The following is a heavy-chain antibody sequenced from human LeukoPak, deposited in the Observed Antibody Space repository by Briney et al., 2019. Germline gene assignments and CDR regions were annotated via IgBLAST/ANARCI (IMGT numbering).Heavy chain of an antibody. Sequence: MASETLSLTCAVSGGSFSGYYWYWIRQPPGKGLEWIGEINHGESTNYNPSLKSRATLSVDTSKNRFFLKLTSVTAADTAVYYCARGRTYYYDTSGYYPSICYGMDVWGQGTTVIVSS. CDR2: INHGEST. D-gene: IGHD3-22*01. CDR1: GGSFSGYY. J-gene: IGHJ6*02. V-gene: IGHV4-34*01. CDR3: ARGRTYYYDTSGYYPSICYGMDV.